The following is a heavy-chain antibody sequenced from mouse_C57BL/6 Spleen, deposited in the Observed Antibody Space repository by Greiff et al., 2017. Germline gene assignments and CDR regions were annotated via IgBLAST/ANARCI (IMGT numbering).Heavy chain of an antibody. CDR2: ISSGGSYT. D-gene: IGHD1-1*01. Sequence: EVKLVESGGDLVKPGGSLKLSCAASGFTFSSYGMSWVRQTPDKRLEWVATISSGGSYTYYPDSVKGRFTISRDNAKNTLYLQMSSLKSEDTAMYYCASEYYYGSSYWYFDVWGTGTTVTVSS. CDR3: ASEYYYGSSYWYFDV. J-gene: IGHJ1*03. CDR1: GFTFSSYG. V-gene: IGHV5-6*01.